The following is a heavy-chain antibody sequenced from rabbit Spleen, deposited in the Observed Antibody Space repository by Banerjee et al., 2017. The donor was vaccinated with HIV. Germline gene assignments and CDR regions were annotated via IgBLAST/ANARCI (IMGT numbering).Heavy chain of an antibody. CDR3: ARNFDL. V-gene: IGHV1S45*01. CDR2: IYAGSTGTT. CDR1: GFSFSPVNW. Sequence: QEQLVESGGGLVRPEGSLKLSCKASGFSFSPVNWIYWARQAPGKGLEWIGTIYAGSTGTTDYARWAKGRFTISKTSSTTVTLQMTSLTAADTATYFCARNFDLWGPGTLVTVS. J-gene: IGHJ4*01.